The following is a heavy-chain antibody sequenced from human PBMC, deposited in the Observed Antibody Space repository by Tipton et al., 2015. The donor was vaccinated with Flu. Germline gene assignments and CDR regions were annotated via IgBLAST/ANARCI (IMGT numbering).Heavy chain of an antibody. CDR3: ASENVRSGRYFDY. Sequence: TLPLTCTVSGGSISSGDYYWSWVRQPPGKGLEWIGYIYYSGSTYYNPSLKSRVTISVDTSKNQFSLKLSSVTAADTAVYYCASENVRSGRYFDYWGQGTLVTVSS. V-gene: IGHV4-30-4*01. CDR1: GGSISSGDYY. D-gene: IGHD1-1*01. CDR2: IYYSGST. J-gene: IGHJ4*02.